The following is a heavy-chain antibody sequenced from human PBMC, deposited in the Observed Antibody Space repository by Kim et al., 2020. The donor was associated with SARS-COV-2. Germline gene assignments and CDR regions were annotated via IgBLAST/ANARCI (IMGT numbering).Heavy chain of an antibody. CDR1: GFTFGGFD. CDR3: AKDGWVDS. CDR2: ITRSGNKT. Sequence: GGSLRLSCAASGFTFGGFDMHWVRQAPGKGLEWVSIITRSGNKTYYADSMKGRFTVSRDNSKNLLYLQMNSLRDEDTALYYCAKDGWVDSWGQG. D-gene: IGHD5-12*01. J-gene: IGHJ1*01. V-gene: IGHV3-23*03.